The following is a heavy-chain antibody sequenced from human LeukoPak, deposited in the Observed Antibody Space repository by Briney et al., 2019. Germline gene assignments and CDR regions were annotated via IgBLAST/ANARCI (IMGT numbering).Heavy chain of an antibody. Sequence: PSETLSLTCAVYGGSFSGYYWSWIRQPPGKGLEWIGEINHSGSTNYNPSLKSRVTMSVDTSKNQFSLKLSSVTAADTAVYYCARDRWELPSDYWGQGTLVTVSS. CDR3: ARDRWELPSDY. CDR1: GGSFSGYY. D-gene: IGHD1-26*01. V-gene: IGHV4-34*01. CDR2: INHSGST. J-gene: IGHJ4*02.